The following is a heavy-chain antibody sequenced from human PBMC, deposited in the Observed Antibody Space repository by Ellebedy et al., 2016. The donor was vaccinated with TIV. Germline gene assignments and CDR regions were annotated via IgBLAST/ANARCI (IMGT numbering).Heavy chain of an antibody. CDR2: ISSTGSYT. J-gene: IGHJ6*02. CDR3: AREQGEWLRHNGMDV. V-gene: IGHV3-21*03. D-gene: IGHD3-10*01. Sequence: PGGSLRLSCAASGFIFSSYSMNWVRQAPGKGLEWVSSISSTGSYTYYADSVKGRFTISRDNAKNSLYLQMSSLRAEDTGVYYCAREQGEWLRHNGMDVWGQGTTVTVSS. CDR1: GFIFSSYS.